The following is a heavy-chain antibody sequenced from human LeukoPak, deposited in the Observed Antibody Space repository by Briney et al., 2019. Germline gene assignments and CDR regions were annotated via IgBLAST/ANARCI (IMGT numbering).Heavy chain of an antibody. Sequence: GGSLRLSCAASGVAASNSYMSWVRQAPGKGLEWVSIVYGDGVTHYVDSVKGRFTISRDNSRNMLYLQMNSLRAEDTAVYYCTRDSTTFRFGYWGQGIMVTVSS. D-gene: IGHD4-11*01. CDR2: VYGDGVT. CDR1: GVAASNSY. CDR3: TRDSTTFRFGY. V-gene: IGHV3-53*01. J-gene: IGHJ4*02.